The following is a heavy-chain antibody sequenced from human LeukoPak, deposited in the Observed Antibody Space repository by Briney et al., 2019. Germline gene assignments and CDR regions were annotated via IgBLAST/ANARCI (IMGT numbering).Heavy chain of an antibody. CDR1: GFTFSSYG. J-gene: IGHJ4*02. CDR3: AANSGFDY. D-gene: IGHD3-10*01. CDR2: ISYDGSNK. Sequence: GGSLRLSCAASGFTFSSYGMHWVRQAPGKGLEWVAVISYDGSNKYYADSVKGRFTISRDNSKNTLYLQMNSLRAEDTAVYYCAANSGFDYWGQGTLVTVSS. V-gene: IGHV3-30*03.